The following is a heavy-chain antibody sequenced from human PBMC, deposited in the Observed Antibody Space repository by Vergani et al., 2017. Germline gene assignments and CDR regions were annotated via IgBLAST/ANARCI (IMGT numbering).Heavy chain of an antibody. CDR2: VNFVTGAA. CDR3: ARSIWYCTSGCCRPYYFHL. CDR1: GYIFKNYY. D-gene: IGHD2-15*01. V-gene: IGHV1-46*02. J-gene: IGHJ4*02. Sequence: QVQLVQSGAAVKKPGASAKVSCTASGYIFKNYYMHWLRLAPGQGFQWMGVVNFVTGAATSPQKCEGRITMTRDTSTATFYMDLSSLKYEDTSIYYCARSIWYCTSGCCRPYYFHLWGQGTLVTVSS.